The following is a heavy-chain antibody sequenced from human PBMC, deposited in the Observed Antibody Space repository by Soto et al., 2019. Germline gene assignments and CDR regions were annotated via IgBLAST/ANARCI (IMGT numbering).Heavy chain of an antibody. CDR3: ARHGSGSYYVY. V-gene: IGHV4-39*01. CDR2: IYFGGTT. CDR1: GSSISSRYYY. Sequence: QLQLQESGPGLVKPSETLSLTCAVSGSSISSRYYYWGWIRQPPGKGLEWIGSIYFGGTTYYNPSLESRVTLSIDTAKNQFPLKLSSVTAADTAVYYCARHGSGSYYVYWGQGTLVTVSS. J-gene: IGHJ4*02. D-gene: IGHD1-26*01.